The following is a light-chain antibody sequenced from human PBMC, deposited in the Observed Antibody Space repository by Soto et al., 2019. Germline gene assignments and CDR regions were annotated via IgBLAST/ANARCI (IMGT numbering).Light chain of an antibody. V-gene: IGLV2-14*01. J-gene: IGLJ3*02. CDR3: CSYTSSNTKV. Sequence: QSALNQPASVSGSPGQSITIYCTGTSSDVGGYNYVSWYQQHPDKAPKLIIYEVSNRPSGISNRFSGSKSGNTASLTISGLQPEDEADYYCCSYTSSNTKVFGGGTKLTVL. CDR2: EVS. CDR1: SSDVGGYNY.